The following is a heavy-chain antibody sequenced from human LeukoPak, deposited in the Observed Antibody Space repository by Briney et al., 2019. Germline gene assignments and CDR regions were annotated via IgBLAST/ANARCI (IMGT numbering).Heavy chain of an antibody. Sequence: GGSLRLSCAASGFTVSSNYMSWVRQAPGKGLEWVSVIYSGGSTYYADSVKGRFTISRDNSKNTLYLQMNRLRAEDTAVYYCARAVGGGPNYNRGQGTPVSVSS. CDR1: GFTVSSNY. D-gene: IGHD1-1*01. CDR2: IYSGGST. V-gene: IGHV3-53*01. CDR3: ARAVGGGPNYN. J-gene: IGHJ4*02.